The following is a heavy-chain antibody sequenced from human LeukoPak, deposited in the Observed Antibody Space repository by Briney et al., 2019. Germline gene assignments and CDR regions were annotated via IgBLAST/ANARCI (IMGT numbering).Heavy chain of an antibody. CDR3: ARGRGGGYCSSTSCRVYFDY. D-gene: IGHD2-2*01. Sequence: SETLSLTCAVYGGSFSGYYWSWIRQPPGKGLEWIGEVNHSGSTNYNPSLKSRVTISVDTSKNQFSLKLSSVTAADTAVYYCARGRGGGYCSSTSCRVYFDYWGQGTLVTVSS. J-gene: IGHJ4*02. CDR2: VNHSGST. V-gene: IGHV4-34*01. CDR1: GGSFSGYY.